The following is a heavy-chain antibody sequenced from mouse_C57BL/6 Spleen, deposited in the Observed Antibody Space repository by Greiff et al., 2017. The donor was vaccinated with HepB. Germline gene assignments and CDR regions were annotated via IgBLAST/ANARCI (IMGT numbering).Heavy chain of an antibody. CDR3: ARRDGNYFDY. Sequence: QVQLQQPGAELVRPGSSVKLSCKASGYTFTSYWMAWVKHRPGHGLEWIGNIYPSDSETHYNQKFKDKATLTADKSSSTAYMQLSSLTSEDSAVYYCARRDGNYFDYWGQGTTLTVSS. V-gene: IGHV1-61*01. CDR2: IYPSDSET. J-gene: IGHJ2*01. CDR1: GYTFTSYW. D-gene: IGHD2-1*01.